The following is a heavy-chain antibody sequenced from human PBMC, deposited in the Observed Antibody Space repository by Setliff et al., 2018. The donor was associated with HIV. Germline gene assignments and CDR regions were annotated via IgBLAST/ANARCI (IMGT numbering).Heavy chain of an antibody. J-gene: IGHJ3*02. CDR2: IFYNGDT. Sequence: SETLSLTCTVSGASIRGFYWTWVRQSPGKGLEWIGHIFYNGDTTYNPSLKSRLTISVDTSKNQFSLKLSSVTAADTAVYYCAREDIAVASAFDIWGQGTMVTVAS. CDR1: GASIRGFY. V-gene: IGHV4-59*12. D-gene: IGHD6-19*01. CDR3: AREDIAVASAFDI.